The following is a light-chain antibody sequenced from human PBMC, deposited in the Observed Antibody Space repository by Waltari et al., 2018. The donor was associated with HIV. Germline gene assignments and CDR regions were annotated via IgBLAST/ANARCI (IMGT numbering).Light chain of an antibody. CDR1: QSVSSY. Sequence: ELVLTQSPANLSLSPGERATLSCRASQSVSSYLAWYQQKPGQAPRLLIYDASNRATGIPARFSGSGSGTDFTLTISSLEPEDFAVYYCQQRSNWPRTFGQGTKVEIK. J-gene: IGKJ1*01. CDR2: DAS. CDR3: QQRSNWPRT. V-gene: IGKV3-11*01.